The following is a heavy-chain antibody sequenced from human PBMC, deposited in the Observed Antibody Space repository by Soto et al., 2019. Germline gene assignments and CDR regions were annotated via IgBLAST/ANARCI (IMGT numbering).Heavy chain of an antibody. V-gene: IGHV4-4*07. CDR3: AREPLAHSYFDF. CDR1: GDSVSNHY. Sequence: SETLSLTCTVSGDSVSNHYWSWIRQPAGKGLEWLGRLYNAERTNYNPSLKSRVTMSMDTSKNQFSLKLTSVTAADSAVYFCAREPLAHSYFDFWGQGTLVTVSS. J-gene: IGHJ4*02. CDR2: LYNAERT.